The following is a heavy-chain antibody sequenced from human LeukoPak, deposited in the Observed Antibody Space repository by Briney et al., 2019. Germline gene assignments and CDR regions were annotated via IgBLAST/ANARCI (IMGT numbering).Heavy chain of an antibody. J-gene: IGHJ4*02. CDR2: IKQDGSEK. CDR1: GFTFGSYW. Sequence: QSGGSLRLSCATSGFTFGSYWMTWVRQPPGKGLEWVANIKQDGSEKNYVDSVKGRITISRDNSKNSLYLQMNSLRAEDTAVYYCARDPPRHVQVPCYWGQGTRVTVSS. D-gene: IGHD1-1*01. CDR3: ARDPPRHVQVPCY. V-gene: IGHV3-7*03.